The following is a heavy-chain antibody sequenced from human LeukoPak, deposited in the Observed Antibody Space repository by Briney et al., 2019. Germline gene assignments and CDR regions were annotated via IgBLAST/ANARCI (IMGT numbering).Heavy chain of an antibody. D-gene: IGHD3-10*01. J-gene: IGHJ4*02. CDR3: ATGGLLVRGVIRPYVGLGY. Sequence: ASVKVSCKASGYTFTGYYMHWVRQAPGQGLEWMGWINPNSGGTNYAQKFQGRVTMTRDTSISTAYMELSRLRSDDTAVYYCATGGLLVRGVIRPYVGLGYWGQGTLVTVSS. CDR1: GYTFTGYY. V-gene: IGHV1-2*02. CDR2: INPNSGGT.